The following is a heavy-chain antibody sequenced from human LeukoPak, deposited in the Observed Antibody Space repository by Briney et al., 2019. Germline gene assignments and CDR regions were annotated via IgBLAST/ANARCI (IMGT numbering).Heavy chain of an antibody. CDR3: AKDRLPNWFDP. Sequence: GGSLRLSCAAPGFTFSSYGMHWVRQAPGKGLEWVAFIRYDGSNKYYADSVKGRFTISRDNSKNTLYLQMNSLRAEDTAVYYCAKDRLPNWFDPWGQGTLVTVSS. J-gene: IGHJ5*02. D-gene: IGHD6-25*01. CDR1: GFTFSSYG. V-gene: IGHV3-30*02. CDR2: IRYDGSNK.